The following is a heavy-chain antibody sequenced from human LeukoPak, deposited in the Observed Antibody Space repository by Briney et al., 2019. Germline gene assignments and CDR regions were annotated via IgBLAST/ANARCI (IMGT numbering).Heavy chain of an antibody. CDR3: ARDMGYYDILTGYYPYNWFDP. D-gene: IGHD3-9*01. V-gene: IGHV3-21*01. CDR2: ISSSSSNI. Sequence: PGGSLRLSCAASGFTFSSYSMNWVRQPPGKGLEWVSSISSSSSNIYYADSVKGRFTISRDNAKNSLYLQMNSLRAEDTAVYYCARDMGYYDILTGYYPYNWFDPWGQGTLVTASS. CDR1: GFTFSSYS. J-gene: IGHJ5*02.